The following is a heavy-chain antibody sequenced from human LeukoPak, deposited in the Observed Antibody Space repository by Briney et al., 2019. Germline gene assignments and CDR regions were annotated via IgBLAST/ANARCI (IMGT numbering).Heavy chain of an antibody. CDR2: INAGNGNT. CDR3: ARDRQYYYGSGSYYNYYYGMDV. J-gene: IGHJ6*04. Sequence: ASVKVSCTASGYTFTSYAMHCVRQAPGQRLEWMGWINAGNGNTKYSQKFQGRVTITRDTSASTAYMELSSLRSEDTAVYYCARDRQYYYGSGSYYNYYYGMDVWGKGTTVTVSS. V-gene: IGHV1-3*01. CDR1: GYTFTSYA. D-gene: IGHD3-10*01.